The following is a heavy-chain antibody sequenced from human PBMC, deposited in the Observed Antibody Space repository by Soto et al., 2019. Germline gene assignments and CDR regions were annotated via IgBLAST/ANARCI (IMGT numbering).Heavy chain of an antibody. D-gene: IGHD3-9*01. CDR2: ICSSSSNI. CDR1: GFTFSSYG. Sequence: GGSLRLSCAASGFTFSSYGMHWVRQAPGKGLEWVAAICSSSSNIYYADSVKGRFTISRDNAKNSLYLQMNSLRAEDTAVYYCLTGYISRDYFDYWGQGTLVTVSS. J-gene: IGHJ4*02. V-gene: IGHV3-21*01. CDR3: LTGYISRDYFDY.